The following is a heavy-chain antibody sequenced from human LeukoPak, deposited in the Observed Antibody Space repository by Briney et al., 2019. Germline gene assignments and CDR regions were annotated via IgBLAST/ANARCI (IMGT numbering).Heavy chain of an antibody. Sequence: SETLSLTCTVSGASVNTGSYYWSWLRQPPGKGLEWIGNIYYSGTTNYNPSLKSRVTMSVDTSKNQFSLKLSSVTASDTAVYYCGRDAQKTGGGMGPWGQGTLVTVS. V-gene: IGHV4-61*01. CDR3: GRDAQKTGGGMGP. CDR2: IYYSGTT. D-gene: IGHD1-14*01. J-gene: IGHJ5*02. CDR1: GASVNTGSYY.